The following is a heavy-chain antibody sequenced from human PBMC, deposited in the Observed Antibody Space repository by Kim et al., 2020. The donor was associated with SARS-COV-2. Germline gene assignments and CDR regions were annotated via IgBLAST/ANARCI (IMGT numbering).Heavy chain of an antibody. CDR2: IKADGSRI. J-gene: IGHJ3*02. CDR3: ARSRDTTGHVDAFDI. CDR1: GFNFRDYY. V-gene: IGHV3-11*01. D-gene: IGHD2-8*02. Sequence: GGSLRLSCAASGFNFRDYYVTWIRQAPGKGLEWVSYIKADGSRIWYAASVKGRFTISRDNAKNSLYLQMNSLRAEDTAVYYCARSRDTTGHVDAFDIWGQGTMVTVSS.